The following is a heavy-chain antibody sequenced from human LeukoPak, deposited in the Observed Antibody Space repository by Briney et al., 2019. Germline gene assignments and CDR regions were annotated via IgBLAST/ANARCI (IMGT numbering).Heavy chain of an antibody. CDR3: ARDLRDFWSGSRDY. V-gene: IGHV3-7*05. J-gene: IGHJ4*02. Sequence: PGGSLRLSCAASGFTFSSYWMSWVRQAPGKGLEWVANIKQDGSEKYYVDSVKGRFTISRDNAKNSLYLQMNSLRAEDTAVYYCARDLRDFWSGSRDYWGQGTLVTVSS. CDR2: IKQDGSEK. CDR1: GFTFSSYW. D-gene: IGHD3-3*01.